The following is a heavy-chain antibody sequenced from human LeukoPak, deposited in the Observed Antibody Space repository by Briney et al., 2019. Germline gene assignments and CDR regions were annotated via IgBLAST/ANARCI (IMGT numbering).Heavy chain of an antibody. CDR2: IQYDGNNK. Sequence: GGSLRLSCAASGFTFSTYGMHWVRQAPGKGLEWVAFIQYDGNNKYYADSVKGRFTISRDNSKNTLYLQMNSLATDDTAVYYCAKPPHNTGYYDCWGQGTLVTVSS. V-gene: IGHV3-30*02. CDR3: AKPPHNTGYYDC. CDR1: GFTFSTYG. D-gene: IGHD3-22*01. J-gene: IGHJ4*02.